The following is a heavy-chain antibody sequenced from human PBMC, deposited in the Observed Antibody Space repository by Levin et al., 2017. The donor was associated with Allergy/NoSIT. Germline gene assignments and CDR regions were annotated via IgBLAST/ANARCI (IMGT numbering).Heavy chain of an antibody. J-gene: IGHJ5*02. CDR2: IYYSGST. CDR3: ARDQGSTGWYGWFDP. V-gene: IGHV4-59*01. Sequence: SQTLSLTCTVSGGSISSYYWSWIRQPPGKGLEWIGYIYYSGSTNYNPSLKSRVTISVDTSKNQFSLKLSSVTAADTAVYYCARDQGSTGWYGWFDPWGQGTLVTVSS. D-gene: IGHD6-19*01. CDR1: GGSISSYY.